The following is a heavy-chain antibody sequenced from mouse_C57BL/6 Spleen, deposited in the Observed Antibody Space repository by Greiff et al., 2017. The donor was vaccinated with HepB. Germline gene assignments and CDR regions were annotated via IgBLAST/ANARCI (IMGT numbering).Heavy chain of an antibody. CDR1: GYSFTSYY. D-gene: IGHD1-1*01. Sequence: QVQLKESGPELVKPGASVKISCKASGYSFTSYYIHWVKQRPGQGLEWIGWIYPGSGNTKYNEKFKGKATLTADTSSSTAYMQLSSLTSEDSAVYYCAREFTTVVAIDYWGQGTTLTVSS. V-gene: IGHV1-66*01. CDR2: IYPGSGNT. J-gene: IGHJ2*01. CDR3: AREFTTVVAIDY.